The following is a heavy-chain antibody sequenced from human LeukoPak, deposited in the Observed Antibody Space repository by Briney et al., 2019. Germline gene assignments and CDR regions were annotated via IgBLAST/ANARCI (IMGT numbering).Heavy chain of an antibody. CDR1: GFTFAIYS. D-gene: IGHD3-16*01. CDR3: AKGDWGTY. J-gene: IGHJ4*02. Sequence: GGSLRLSCAASGFTFAIYSMNWVRQAPGKGLECVSSISGDSTYIYNADSVKGRFTISRDNAKNSLYLQMSSLRAEDTAVYYCAKGDWGTYWGQGTLVTVSS. V-gene: IGHV3-21*01. CDR2: ISGDSTYI.